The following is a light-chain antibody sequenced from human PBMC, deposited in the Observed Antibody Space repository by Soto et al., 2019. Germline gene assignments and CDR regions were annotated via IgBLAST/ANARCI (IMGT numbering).Light chain of an antibody. CDR1: SSDVGSYNL. J-gene: IGLJ7*01. V-gene: IGLV2-23*02. CDR2: EVS. CDR3: CSYAGTSTHTV. Sequence: QSAPTQPASVSGSPGQSITISCTGTSSDVGSYNLVSWYQQHPGKAPKLMISEVSKRPSGISDRFSGSKSGSTASLTISGLQAEDEADYYCCSYAGTSTHTVFGGGTQLTVL.